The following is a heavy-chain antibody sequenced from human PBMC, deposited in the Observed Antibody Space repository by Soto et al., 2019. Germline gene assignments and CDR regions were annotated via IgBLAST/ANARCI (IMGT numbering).Heavy chain of an antibody. CDR3: ARSIVVVTALDY. D-gene: IGHD2-21*02. Sequence: QVQLVQSGAEEKKPGASVKVSCKASGYTFTSYAMHWVRQAPGQRLEWMGWINAGNGNTKYSQKFQGRVTITRDTAASTAYMELSSLRSEDTDVYYCARSIVVVTALDYWRQGTLVTVSS. CDR1: GYTFTSYA. V-gene: IGHV1-3*05. J-gene: IGHJ4*02. CDR2: INAGNGNT.